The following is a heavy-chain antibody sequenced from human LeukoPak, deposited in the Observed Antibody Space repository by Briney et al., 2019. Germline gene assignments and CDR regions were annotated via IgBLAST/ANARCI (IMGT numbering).Heavy chain of an antibody. D-gene: IGHD6-13*01. J-gene: IGHJ6*03. CDR1: GFTVSSNY. CDR3: ARHPRAAAGPYYYYYYMDV. Sequence: PGGSLRLSCAASGFTVSSNYMSWVRQAPGKGLEWVSVIYSGGSTYYADSVKSRFTISRDNSKNTLYLQMNSLRAEDTAVYYCARHPRAAAGPYYYYYYMDVWGKGTTVTISS. CDR2: IYSGGST. V-gene: IGHV3-66*04.